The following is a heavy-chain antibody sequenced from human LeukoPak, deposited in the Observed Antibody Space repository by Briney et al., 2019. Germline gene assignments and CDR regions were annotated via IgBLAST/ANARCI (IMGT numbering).Heavy chain of an antibody. V-gene: IGHV3-73*01. D-gene: IGHD4-23*01. CDR3: TRLSGGNSDSYYYGLDV. CDR2: IKTKAESYAT. CDR1: GFTFSGSA. J-gene: IGHJ6*02. Sequence: QTGGSLRLSCAASGFTFSGSAIHWVRQASGKGLEWVARIKTKAESYATAYVASVKGRFTISRDDSKNTAYLQMDSLKTVDTAMYYCTRLSGGNSDSYYYGLDVWGQGTTVTVSS.